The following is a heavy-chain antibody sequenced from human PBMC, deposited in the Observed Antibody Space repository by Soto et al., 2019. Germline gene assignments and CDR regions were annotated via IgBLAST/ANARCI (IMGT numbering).Heavy chain of an antibody. J-gene: IGHJ3*02. CDR3: ATRDGYPLVDAFDI. V-gene: IGHV1-69*12. D-gene: IGHD5-12*01. Sequence: QVQLVQSGAEVKKPGSSVKVSCKASGGTFSSYAISWVRQAPGQGLEWMGGIIPIFGTANYAQKFQGRVTITADESTSTAYMELRSLRSEDTAVYYCATRDGYPLVDAFDIWGQGTMVTVSS. CDR1: GGTFSSYA. CDR2: IIPIFGTA.